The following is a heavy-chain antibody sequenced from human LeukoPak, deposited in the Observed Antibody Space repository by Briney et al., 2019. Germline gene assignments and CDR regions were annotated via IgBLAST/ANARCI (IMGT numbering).Heavy chain of an antibody. CDR2: IYYSGST. D-gene: IGHD5-24*01. CDR1: GGSISSSSYY. V-gene: IGHV4-39*01. J-gene: IGHJ4*02. Sequence: PSESLSLTCTVSGGSISSSSYYWSWIRQPPGKGLEWIGSIYYSGSTYYNPSLKSRVTISVDTSKNQFSLKLSSVTAADTAVYYCARSVERWLQFWYWRQGTLVTVSS. CDR3: ARSVERWLQFWY.